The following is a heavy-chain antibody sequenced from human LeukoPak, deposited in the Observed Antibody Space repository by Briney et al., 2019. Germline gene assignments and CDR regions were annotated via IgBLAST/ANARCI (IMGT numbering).Heavy chain of an antibody. D-gene: IGHD2-21*01. Sequence: ASVKVSCKTSGYSFTDYYMHWVRQAPGQGLEWMGWINPNSGGTSSAQKSQGRVTMTRDTSITTVYMEVSWLTPDDTAIYYCARADRLDGGPYLIGPWGQGTLVTVSS. CDR2: INPNSGGT. V-gene: IGHV1-2*02. J-gene: IGHJ5*02. CDR1: GYSFTDYY. CDR3: ARADRLDGGPYLIGP.